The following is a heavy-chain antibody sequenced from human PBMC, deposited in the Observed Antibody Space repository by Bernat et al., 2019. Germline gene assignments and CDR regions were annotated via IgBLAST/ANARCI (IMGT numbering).Heavy chain of an antibody. V-gene: IGHV3-43*02. CDR1: GFTVSSNY. D-gene: IGHD3-22*01. J-gene: IGHJ4*02. CDR2: ISWDGGST. CDR3: ATAQYYYDSSGSGPFDY. Sequence: EVQLVESGGGLIQPGGSLRLSCAASGFTVSSNYMSWVRQAPGKGLEWVSLISWDGGSTYYADSVKGRFTISRDNSKNSLYLQMNSLRTEDTALYYCATAQYYYDSSGSGPFDYWGQGTLVTVSS.